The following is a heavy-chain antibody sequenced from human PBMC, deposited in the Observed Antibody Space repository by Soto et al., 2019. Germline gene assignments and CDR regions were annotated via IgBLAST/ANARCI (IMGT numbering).Heavy chain of an antibody. CDR2: ISWKSSGI. J-gene: IGHJ6*02. V-gene: IGHV3-9*01. Sequence: VQLVESGGGLVQPGRSLRLSCVASGFSFDDYAMHWVRQAPGKGLEWVSGISWKSSGIGYADSVKGRFTISRDNAKKSLHLQMNSLRVDDTALYYCAKSTGGTANGLDVWGQGTTVTVSS. CDR1: GFSFDDYA. CDR3: AKSTGGTANGLDV. D-gene: IGHD2-8*02.